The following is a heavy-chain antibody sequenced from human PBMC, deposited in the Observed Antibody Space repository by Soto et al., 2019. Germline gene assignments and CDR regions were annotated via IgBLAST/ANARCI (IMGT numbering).Heavy chain of an antibody. V-gene: IGHV3-23*01. CDR1: GFTFNNYA. J-gene: IGHJ4*02. Sequence: GGSLRLSCSASGFTFNNYAMAWVRQAPGEGLEWVSAISGSGGSTYYADSVKCRFTISRDNSKSTLFLQMNSLRAEDTAVYYCAKAHWNLNFDYWGQGTLVTVSS. CDR3: AKAHWNLNFDY. CDR2: ISGSGGST. D-gene: IGHD1-7*01.